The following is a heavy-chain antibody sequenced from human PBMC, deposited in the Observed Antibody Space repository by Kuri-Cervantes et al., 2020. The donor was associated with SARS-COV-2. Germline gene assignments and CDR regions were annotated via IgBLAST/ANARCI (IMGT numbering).Heavy chain of an antibody. CDR2: INHSGST. Sequence: GSLRLSCAVSGYSISSGYYWGWIRQPPGKGLEWIGEINHSGSTNYNPSLKSRVTISVDTCKNQFSLKLGSVTAADTAVYYCARGCGEWLRYWYFDLWGRGTLVTVSS. CDR3: ARGCGEWLRYWYFDL. CDR1: GYSISSGYY. D-gene: IGHD3-10*01. J-gene: IGHJ2*01. V-gene: IGHV4-38-2*01.